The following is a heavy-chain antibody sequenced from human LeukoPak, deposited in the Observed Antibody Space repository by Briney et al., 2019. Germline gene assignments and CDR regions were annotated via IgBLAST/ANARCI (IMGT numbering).Heavy chain of an antibody. V-gene: IGHV3-30-3*01. D-gene: IGHD6-13*01. J-gene: IGHJ4*02. CDR3: ASVAAAGTPSYYFDY. Sequence: PGGSLRLSCAASGFTFSSYAMHWVRQAPGKGLEWVAVISYDGSNKYYADSVKGRFTISRDNSKNTLYLQMNSLRAEDTAVYYCASVAAAGTPSYYFDYWGQGTLVTVSS. CDR2: ISYDGSNK. CDR1: GFTFSSYA.